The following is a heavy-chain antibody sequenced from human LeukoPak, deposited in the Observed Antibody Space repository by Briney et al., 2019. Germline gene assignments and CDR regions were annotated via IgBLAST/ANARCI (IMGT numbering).Heavy chain of an antibody. V-gene: IGHV4-59*01. Sequence: SETLSLTCTVSGGSISSYYWSWIRQPPGKGLEWIGYIYYSGSTNYNPSLKSRVTISVDTSKNQFSPKLSSVTAADTAVYYCARGPPYYGSGIIEGPFDYWGQGTLVTVSS. CDR2: IYYSGST. CDR1: GGSISSYY. J-gene: IGHJ4*01. CDR3: ARGPPYYGSGIIEGPFDY. D-gene: IGHD3-10*01.